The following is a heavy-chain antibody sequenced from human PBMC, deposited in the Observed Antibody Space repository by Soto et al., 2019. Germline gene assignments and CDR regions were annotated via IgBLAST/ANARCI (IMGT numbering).Heavy chain of an antibody. D-gene: IGHD2-15*01. Sequence: SETLSLTCTVSGGSIIGYYWSWMRQPPGKGLEWIGYIFYAGNTLYTPSLKSRVTISVDTSKNQFSLKLRSVTAADTDVYYCARHDILAKLQNGMGVWGQGTMVTVSS. CDR1: GGSIIGYY. CDR2: IFYAGNT. V-gene: IGHV4-59*01. J-gene: IGHJ6*02. CDR3: ARHDILAKLQNGMGV.